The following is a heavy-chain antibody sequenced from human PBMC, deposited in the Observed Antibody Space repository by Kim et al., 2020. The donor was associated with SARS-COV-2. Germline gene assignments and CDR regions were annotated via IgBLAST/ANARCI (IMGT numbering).Heavy chain of an antibody. CDR3: ARHDDFDGGVYSSGWLGGMDV. J-gene: IGHJ6*02. V-gene: IGHV5-51*01. Sequence: GESLKISCKGSGYSFTSYWIGWVRQMPGKGLEWMGIIYPGDSDTRYSPSFQGQVTISADKSISTAYLQWSSLKASDTAMYYCARHDDFDGGVYSSGWLGGMDVWGQGTTVTVSS. CDR2: IYPGDSDT. CDR1: GYSFTSYW. D-gene: IGHD6-19*01.